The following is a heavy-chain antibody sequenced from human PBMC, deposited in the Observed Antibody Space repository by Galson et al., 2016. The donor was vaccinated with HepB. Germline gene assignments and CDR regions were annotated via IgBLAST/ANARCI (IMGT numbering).Heavy chain of an antibody. D-gene: IGHD2-2*02. CDR3: ARDLHDFTTTNFYSGPDNSYYYYGMDV. V-gene: IGHV3-33*01. J-gene: IGHJ6*02. CDR2: IWFDGTNK. Sequence: SLRLSCAASGFTFSNYCMHWVRQAPGKGLEWVALIWFDGTNKYFGDSVKGRFTISRDNSKNTLFLQMSSLRAEDTAIYYCARDLHDFTTTNFYSGPDNSYYYYGMDVWGQGTTVTVSS. CDR1: GFTFSNYC.